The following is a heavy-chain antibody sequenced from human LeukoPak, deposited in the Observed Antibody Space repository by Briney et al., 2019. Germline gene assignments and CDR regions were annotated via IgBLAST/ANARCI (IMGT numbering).Heavy chain of an antibody. CDR1: GFTFSDYY. J-gene: IGHJ4*02. CDR3: ARDLRRYGSGSYLPVTFDY. CDR2: ISSSGSTI. Sequence: GGSLRLSCAASGFTFSDYYMSWIRQAPGKGLEWVSYISSSGSTIYYADSVKGRFTISRDSAKNSLYLQMNSLRAEDTAVYYCARDLRRYGSGSYLPVTFDYWGQGTLVTVSS. V-gene: IGHV3-11*04. D-gene: IGHD3-10*01.